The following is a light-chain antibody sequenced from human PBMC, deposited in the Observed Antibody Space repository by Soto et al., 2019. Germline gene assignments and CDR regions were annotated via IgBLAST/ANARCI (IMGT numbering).Light chain of an antibody. Sequence: EIVMTQSPATLSVSPGERATLSCRASQSVSSNLAWYQQKPGQAPRLLIYGASTRATGIPDRFSGSGSGTEFTLTISSLQSEDVAVYYCQQYNNWPRTFGQGTKVEIK. V-gene: IGKV3-15*01. J-gene: IGKJ1*01. CDR3: QQYNNWPRT. CDR1: QSVSSN. CDR2: GAS.